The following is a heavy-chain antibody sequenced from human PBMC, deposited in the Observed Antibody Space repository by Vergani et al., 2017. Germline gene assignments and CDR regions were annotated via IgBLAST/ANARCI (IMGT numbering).Heavy chain of an antibody. Sequence: QVQLVQSGAEVKKPGSSVKVSCKASGGTFSSYAISWVRQAPGQGLEWMGGIIPIFGTANYAQKFQGRVTITADKSTSTAYMELSSLRSEDTAMYYCARHRPIFGQQWLVRPYWYFDLWGRGTLVTVSS. V-gene: IGHV1-69*06. J-gene: IGHJ2*01. CDR3: ARHRPIFGQQWLVRPYWYFDL. D-gene: IGHD6-19*01. CDR1: GGTFSSYA. CDR2: IIPIFGTA.